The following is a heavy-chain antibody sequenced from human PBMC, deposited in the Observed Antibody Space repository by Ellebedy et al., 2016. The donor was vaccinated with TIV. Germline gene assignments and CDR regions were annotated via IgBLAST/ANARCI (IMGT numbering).Heavy chain of an antibody. J-gene: IGHJ6*02. CDR2: ISSSGSTI. D-gene: IGHD3-3*01. Sequence: GGSLRLSCAASGFTFSDYYMSWIRQAPGKGLEWVSYISSSGSTIYYADSVKGRFTISRDNAKNSLYLQMNSLRAEDTAVFYCARAVWSAPQEGYHYYGMDVWGRGTTVTVSS. CDR3: ARAVWSAPQEGYHYYGMDV. V-gene: IGHV3-11*01. CDR1: GFTFSDYY.